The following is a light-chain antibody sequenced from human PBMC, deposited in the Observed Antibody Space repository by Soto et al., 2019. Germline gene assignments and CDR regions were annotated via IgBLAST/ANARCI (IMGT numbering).Light chain of an antibody. Sequence: DIQMTQSPSTLSASVGDRVTITCRASQTISTWLAWYQQKPGKAPKLLIYKASNLESGVPSRFSCSGSGTEFTLTISSLQPDDFATYYCQHYNSYSPTWTFGQGTKVDIK. CDR2: KAS. J-gene: IGKJ1*01. CDR1: QTISTW. CDR3: QHYNSYSPTWT. V-gene: IGKV1-5*03.